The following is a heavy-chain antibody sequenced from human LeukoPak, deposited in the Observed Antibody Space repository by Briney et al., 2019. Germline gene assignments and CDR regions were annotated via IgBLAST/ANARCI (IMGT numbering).Heavy chain of an antibody. Sequence: PGGSLRLSCAAPGFTFRNYGMSWVRQAPGKGLEWVSAISYSSGSSTYYADSVKGRFTISRDNSKNTLYLQMNSLRAEDTAVYYCTTNLDNWGQGTLVTVSS. CDR2: ISYSSGSST. V-gene: IGHV3-23*01. J-gene: IGHJ4*02. CDR3: TTNLDN. CDR1: GFTFRNYG.